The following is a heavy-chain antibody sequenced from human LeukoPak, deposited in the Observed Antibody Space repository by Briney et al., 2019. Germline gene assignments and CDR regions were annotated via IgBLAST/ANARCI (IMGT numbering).Heavy chain of an antibody. CDR3: AREGDADSSSYNNWFDP. Sequence: ASVKVSCKASGYTFTGYYIHWVRQAPGQGLEWMGWINPNSGATKYAQKFQGRVTMTRDTSISTAYMELSRLRSDDTAVYYCAREGDADSSSYNNWFDPWGQGTLVTVSS. CDR2: INPNSGAT. D-gene: IGHD6-13*01. J-gene: IGHJ5*02. CDR1: GYTFTGYY. V-gene: IGHV1-2*02.